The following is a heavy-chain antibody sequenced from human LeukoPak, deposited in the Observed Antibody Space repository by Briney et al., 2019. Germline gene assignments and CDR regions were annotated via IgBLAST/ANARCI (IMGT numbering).Heavy chain of an antibody. CDR1: GFTFGDYA. J-gene: IGHJ4*02. CDR2: IKSKTDGETP. D-gene: IGHD2-15*01. CDR3: SKGDCSGGTCLLPHDF. V-gene: IGHV3-15*01. Sequence: PGGSLRLSCTASGFTFGDYAMTWVRQAPGKGLEWVGRIKSKTDGETPAYAAPVKGRFTISRDDSKNTLYLQMNNLRTDDTAVYYCSKGDCSGGTCLLPHDFWGQGTLVTVSS.